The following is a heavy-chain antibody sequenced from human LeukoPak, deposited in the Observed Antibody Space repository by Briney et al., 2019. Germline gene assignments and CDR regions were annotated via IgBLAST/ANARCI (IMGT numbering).Heavy chain of an antibody. CDR3: ARAMYSSGWYGTRPYYFDY. J-gene: IGHJ4*02. CDR2: IIPIFGTA. V-gene: IGHV1-69*13. D-gene: IGHD6-19*01. Sequence: SVKVSCKASGGTFSSYAISWVRQAPGQGLEWMGGIIPIFGTANYAQKFQGRVTITADESTSTAYMELSSLRSEDTAVYYCARAMYSSGWYGTRPYYFDYWGQGTLVTVSS. CDR1: GGTFSSYA.